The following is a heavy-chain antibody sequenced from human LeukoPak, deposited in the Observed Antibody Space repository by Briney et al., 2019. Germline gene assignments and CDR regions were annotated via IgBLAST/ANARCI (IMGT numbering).Heavy chain of an antibody. CDR3: ARSEYRPGGNPLDY. J-gene: IGHJ4*02. CDR2: IYDSGST. CDR1: GGSLSSYY. V-gene: IGHV4-59*01. Sequence: SETLSLTCSVSGGSLSSYYWSWIRQPPGKGLECIGYIYDSGSTNYNPSLKSRATISVDTSKNQFSLKLSSVTAADTAVYYCARSEYRPGGNPLDYWGQGTLVTVSS. D-gene: IGHD1-14*01.